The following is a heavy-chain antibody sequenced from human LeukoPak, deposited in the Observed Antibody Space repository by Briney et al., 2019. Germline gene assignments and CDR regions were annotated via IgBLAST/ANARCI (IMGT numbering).Heavy chain of an antibody. V-gene: IGHV3-21*01. CDR1: GFTFSSYS. CDR3: ARLYCSSTSCPPVHFDY. CDR2: ISSSSSYI. Sequence: GGSLRLSCAASGFTFSSYSMNWVRQAPGKGLEWVSSISSSSSYIYYADSVKGRFTISRDNAKNSLYLQMNSLRAEDTAVYYCARLYCSSTSCPPVHFDYWGQGTRVTVSS. D-gene: IGHD2-2*01. J-gene: IGHJ4*02.